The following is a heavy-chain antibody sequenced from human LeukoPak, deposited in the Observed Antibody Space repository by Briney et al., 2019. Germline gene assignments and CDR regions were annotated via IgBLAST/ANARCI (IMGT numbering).Heavy chain of an antibody. CDR2: INPNSGGT. Sequence: ASVKVSCKASGYTFTSYDINWVRQATGQGLEWMGWINPNSGGTNYAQKFQGRVTMTRDTSISTAYMELSRLRSDDTAVYYCAKSIAARPGYFDYWGQGTLVTVSS. CDR1: GYTFTSYD. V-gene: IGHV1-2*02. D-gene: IGHD6-6*01. CDR3: AKSIAARPGYFDY. J-gene: IGHJ4*02.